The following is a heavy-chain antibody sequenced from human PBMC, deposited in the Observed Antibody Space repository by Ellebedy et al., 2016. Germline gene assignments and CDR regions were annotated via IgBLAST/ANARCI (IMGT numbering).Heavy chain of an antibody. V-gene: IGHV4-39*01. CDR2: IYYDGRT. CDR1: SGSISSNYY. D-gene: IGHD2-8*01. CDR3: ARVGNGAPDY. Sequence: SETLSLTCTVSSGSISSNYYWGWIRQPPGKGLEWIGSIYYDGRTYYNSSLKSRLTMSVDTSKNQFSLKLSSVTAADTAVYYCARVGNGAPDYWGQGTLVTVSS. J-gene: IGHJ4*02.